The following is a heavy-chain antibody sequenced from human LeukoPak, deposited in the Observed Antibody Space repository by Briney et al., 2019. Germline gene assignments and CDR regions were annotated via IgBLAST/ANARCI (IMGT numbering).Heavy chain of an antibody. CDR1: GFTFNSYA. CDR3: AKSRTVTGPFDY. Sequence: GGSLRLSCAASGFTFNSYAMTWVRQAPGKGLEWVSDISGSGGSTYYADSVKGRFTISRDNAKNTLYLQMNSLRAEDTAVYYCAKSRTVTGPFDYWGQGTLVTVSS. J-gene: IGHJ4*02. D-gene: IGHD4-17*01. V-gene: IGHV3-23*01. CDR2: ISGSGGST.